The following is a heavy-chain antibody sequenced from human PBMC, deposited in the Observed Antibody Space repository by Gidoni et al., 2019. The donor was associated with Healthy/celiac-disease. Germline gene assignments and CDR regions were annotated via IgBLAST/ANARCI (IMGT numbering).Heavy chain of an antibody. D-gene: IGHD3-22*01. CDR3: AKHLSPWLVVVTS. J-gene: IGHJ4*02. V-gene: IGHV3-11*01. CDR1: GFTLSDYD. Sequence: QVQLVESGGGLVKPGGSLRLSCAAYGFTLSDYDMSWIRQAPGKGLEWVSDISSSGSTIYYADSVKGRFTISRDNAKNSLYLQMNSLRAEDTAVYYCAKHLSPWLVVVTSWGQGTLVTVSS. CDR2: ISSSGSTI.